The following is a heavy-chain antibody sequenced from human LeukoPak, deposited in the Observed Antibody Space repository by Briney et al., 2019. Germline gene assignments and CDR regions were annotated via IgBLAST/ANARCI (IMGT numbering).Heavy chain of an antibody. V-gene: IGHV3-23*01. D-gene: IGHD4-17*01. Sequence: GGSLRLSCAASGFTFSSYAMSWVRQAPGKGLEWVSAISGSGGSTYYADSVKGRFTISRDNSKNTLYLQMNSLRAEDTAVYYCARELGGYGDYYSDYWGQGTLVTVSS. CDR3: ARELGGYGDYYSDY. CDR2: ISGSGGST. J-gene: IGHJ4*02. CDR1: GFTFSSYA.